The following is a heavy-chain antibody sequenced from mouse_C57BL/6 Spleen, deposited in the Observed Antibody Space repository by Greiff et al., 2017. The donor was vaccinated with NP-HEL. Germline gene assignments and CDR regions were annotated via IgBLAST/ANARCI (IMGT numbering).Heavy chain of an antibody. J-gene: IGHJ1*03. Sequence: VQLQQSRAELVKPGASVKISCKASGYAFSSYWMNWVKQRPGKGLEWIGQIYPGDGDTNYNGKFKGKATLTADKSSSTAYMQLSSLTSEDSAVYFCARSSIYYYGSSSPWYFDVWGTGTTVTVSS. CDR2: IYPGDGDT. CDR3: ARSSIYYYGSSSPWYFDV. CDR1: GYAFSSYW. V-gene: IGHV1-80*01. D-gene: IGHD1-1*01.